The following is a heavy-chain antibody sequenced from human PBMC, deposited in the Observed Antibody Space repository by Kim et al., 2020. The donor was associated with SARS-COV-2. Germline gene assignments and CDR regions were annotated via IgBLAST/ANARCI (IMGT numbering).Heavy chain of an antibody. CDR1: GFTLTKYG. J-gene: IGHJ3*02. Sequence: GGSLRLSCEASGFTLTKYGMHWVRQAPGTGLEWVSFISYDGSVKHYGETVKGRFTISRDTSKNILYLHMDSLRTEDTAVYFCTRGAVSGNDAFGICGQGSLVSVSS. CDR3: TRGAVSGNDAFGI. V-gene: IGHV3-30*03. CDR2: ISYDGSVK. D-gene: IGHD6-19*01.